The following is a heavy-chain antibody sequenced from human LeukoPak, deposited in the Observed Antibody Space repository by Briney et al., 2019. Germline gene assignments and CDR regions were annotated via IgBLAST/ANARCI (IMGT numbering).Heavy chain of an antibody. CDR2: ISYDGSNK. Sequence: GGSLRLSCAASGFTFSSYAMHWVRQAPGKGLEWVAVISYDGSNKYYADSVKGRFTISRDNSKNTLYLQMNSLRAEDTAVYYCARSHCGGDCYSHFWGQGTLVTVSS. CDR3: ARSHCGGDCYSHF. CDR1: GFTFSSYA. V-gene: IGHV3-30*14. J-gene: IGHJ4*02. D-gene: IGHD2-21*02.